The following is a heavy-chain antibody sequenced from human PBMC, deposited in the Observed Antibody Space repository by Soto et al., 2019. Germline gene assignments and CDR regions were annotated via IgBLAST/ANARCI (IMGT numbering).Heavy chain of an antibody. CDR3: ARGRGSTGYLGREHYFDY. D-gene: IGHD3-16*01. Sequence: EVQMVEAGGGVVQPGGSLRLSCAASGFSVTNNYMNWFRQAPGKGLEWVSIIDIGGNTYYADSVKDRFTISRDDSKNTLYLQMDSLRPDDTAVYFCARGRGSTGYLGREHYFDYWGQGTLVTVSP. CDR1: GFSVTNNY. CDR2: IDIGGNT. J-gene: IGHJ4*02. V-gene: IGHV3-66*01.